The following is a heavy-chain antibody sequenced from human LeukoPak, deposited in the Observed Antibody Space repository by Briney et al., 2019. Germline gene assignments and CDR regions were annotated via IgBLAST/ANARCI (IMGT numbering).Heavy chain of an antibody. J-gene: IGHJ5*02. Sequence: GGSLRLSCAASGFTFSSYWMSWVRQAPGKGLEWVANIKQDGSEKYYVDSVKGRFTISRDNAKNSLYLQMNSLRAEDTAVYYCARERYSDRGDWFDPWGQGTLVTVSS. V-gene: IGHV3-7*01. CDR3: ARERYSDRGDWFDP. CDR2: IKQDGSEK. D-gene: IGHD3-9*01. CDR1: GFTFSSYW.